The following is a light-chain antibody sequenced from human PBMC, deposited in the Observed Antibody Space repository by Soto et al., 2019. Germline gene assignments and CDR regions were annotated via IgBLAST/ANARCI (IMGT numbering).Light chain of an antibody. Sequence: EFVLTQSPGTLSLSQGERATLSCRASQTVRNNYLAWYQQKPGQAPRLLIYGASTRATGVPARFSGSGSGTEFTLTISNLQSEDFAVYHCQQYDKWPRTFGQGTKVDIK. CDR3: QQYDKWPRT. J-gene: IGKJ1*01. CDR1: QTVRNN. V-gene: IGKV3-15*01. CDR2: GAS.